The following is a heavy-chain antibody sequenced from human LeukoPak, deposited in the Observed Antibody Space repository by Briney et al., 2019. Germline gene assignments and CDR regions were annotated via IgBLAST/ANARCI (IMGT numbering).Heavy chain of an antibody. D-gene: IGHD3-22*01. J-gene: IGHJ3*02. CDR3: ARGSSGHYLMAFTFDI. CDR2: IYYSGST. V-gene: IGHV4-39*07. Sequence: PSETPSLTCTVSGGSISSSSYYWGWIRQPPGKGLEWIGSIYYSGSTYYNPSLKSRVTISVDTSKNQFSLKLSSVTAADTAVYYCARGSSGHYLMAFTFDIWGQGTMVTVSS. CDR1: GGSISSSSYY.